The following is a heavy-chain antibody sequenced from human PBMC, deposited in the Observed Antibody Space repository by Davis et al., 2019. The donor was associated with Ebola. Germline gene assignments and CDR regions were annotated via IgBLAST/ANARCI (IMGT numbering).Heavy chain of an antibody. CDR3: ARDSRTYYYDSSGYYYGSHAFDI. CDR1: GFTFSSYA. V-gene: IGHV3-7*01. Sequence: PGGSLRLSCAASGFTFSSYAMSWVRQAPGKGLEWVANIKQDGSEKYYVDSVKGRFTISRDNAKNSLYLQMNSLRAEDTAVYYCARDSRTYYYDSSGYYYGSHAFDIWGQGTMVTVSS. J-gene: IGHJ3*02. CDR2: IKQDGSEK. D-gene: IGHD3-22*01.